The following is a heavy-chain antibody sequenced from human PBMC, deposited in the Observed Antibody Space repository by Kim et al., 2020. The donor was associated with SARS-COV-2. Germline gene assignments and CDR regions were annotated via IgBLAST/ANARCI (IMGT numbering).Heavy chain of an antibody. V-gene: IGHV4-59*01. CDR1: SDSISSYY. J-gene: IGHJ4*02. CDR2: IYYGGST. D-gene: IGHD6-13*01. Sequence: SETLSLTCTVSSDSISSYYWSWIRHLPGKGLEWIGYIYYGGSTNYNPSLDSRVTISWDTSKNQFSLELTSLTDADTAVFYCARPEGRGSWHQFDFWGQG. CDR3: ARPEGRGSWHQFDF.